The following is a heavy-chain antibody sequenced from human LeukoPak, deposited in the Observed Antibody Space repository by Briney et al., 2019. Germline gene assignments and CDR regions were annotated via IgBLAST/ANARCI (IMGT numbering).Heavy chain of an antibody. CDR3: ARGRISVIVPPYWYFDL. J-gene: IGHJ2*01. CDR1: AESFSGYY. CDR2: INHSGTT. V-gene: IGHV4-34*01. D-gene: IGHD3-22*01. Sequence: PSETLSLTCAVYAESFSGYYWSWIRQPPGKGLEWIGEINHSGTTNYNPSLKSRVTISVDTSKNQFSLKLSSVTAADTPVYYCARGRISVIVPPYWYFDLWGRGTRVTVSS.